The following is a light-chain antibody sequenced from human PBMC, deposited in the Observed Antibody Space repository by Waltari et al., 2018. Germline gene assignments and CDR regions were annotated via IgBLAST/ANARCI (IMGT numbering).Light chain of an antibody. CDR1: SSDVGFYNY. Sequence: QSALTQPASVSGSPGQSITISCTGTSSDVGFYNYVSWYQQHPGKAPKLIIYDVSERPSGVSVRFSGSKAGNTASMTISGLQAEDEADYYCNSYAGSSSWVFGGGTKLTVL. CDR3: NSYAGSSSWV. J-gene: IGLJ3*02. CDR2: DVS. V-gene: IGLV2-14*01.